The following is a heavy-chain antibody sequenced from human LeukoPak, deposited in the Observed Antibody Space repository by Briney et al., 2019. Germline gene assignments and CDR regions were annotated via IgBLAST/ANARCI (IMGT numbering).Heavy chain of an antibody. V-gene: IGHV1-69*05. J-gene: IGHJ5*02. CDR1: GGTFSSYA. Sequence: SVKVSCKASGGTFSSYAISWVRQAPGQGLEWMGRIIPIFGTANYAQKFQGRVTITTDESTSTAYMELSSLRAEDTAVYYCARELRAFWSSRGPWFDPWGQGTLVTVSS. D-gene: IGHD3-3*01. CDR3: ARELRAFWSSRGPWFDP. CDR2: IIPIFGTA.